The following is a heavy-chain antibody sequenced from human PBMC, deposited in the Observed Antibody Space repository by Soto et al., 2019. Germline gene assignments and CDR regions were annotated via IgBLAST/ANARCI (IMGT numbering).Heavy chain of an antibody. J-gene: IGHJ5*02. CDR1: GGSISSYY. V-gene: IGHV4-59*01. Sequence: SETLSPTCTVSGGSISSYYWSWIRQPPGKGLEWIGYIYYSGSTNYNPSLKSRVTISVDTSKNQFSLKLSSVTAADTAVYYCASSFGIGWFDPWGQGTLVTVSS. CDR2: IYYSGST. D-gene: IGHD3-10*01. CDR3: ASSFGIGWFDP.